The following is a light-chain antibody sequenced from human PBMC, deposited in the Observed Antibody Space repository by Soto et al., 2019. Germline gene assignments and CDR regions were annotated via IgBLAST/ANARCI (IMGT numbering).Light chain of an antibody. CDR1: QSVSSN. CDR3: QQYNNWPPYT. CDR2: GAS. Sequence: EIVMTQSPATLSVSPGERATLSCRASQSVSSNLAWYQQKPCQAPRLLIYGASTRATAIPARFSGSGSGTEFTLTISSLQSEDFAVYYCQQYNNWPPYTFGHGTKLEIK. V-gene: IGKV3-15*01. J-gene: IGKJ2*01.